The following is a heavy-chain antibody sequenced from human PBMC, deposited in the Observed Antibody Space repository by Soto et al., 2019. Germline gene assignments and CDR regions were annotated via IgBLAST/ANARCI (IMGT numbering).Heavy chain of an antibody. V-gene: IGHV3-9*01. CDR3: AKDKGGIYYYYYMDV. CDR1: GFTFDDYA. CDR2: ISWHSGSI. Sequence: EVQLVESGGGLVQPGRSLRLSCAASGFTFDDYAMHWVRQAPGKGLEWVSGISWHSGSIGYADSVKGRFTISRDNAKNYLYLQMNSLRAEDTALYYCAKDKGGIYYYYYMDVWGKGTTVTVSS. J-gene: IGHJ6*03. D-gene: IGHD6-13*01.